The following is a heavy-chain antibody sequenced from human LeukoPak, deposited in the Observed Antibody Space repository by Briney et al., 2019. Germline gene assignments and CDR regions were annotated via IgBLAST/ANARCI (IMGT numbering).Heavy chain of an antibody. V-gene: IGHV3-7*05. D-gene: IGHD4-17*01. Sequence: GGSLRLSCAASGFTFSSYWMSWVRQAPGKGLEWVANIKQDGSEKYYVDSVKGRFTISRDNAKNSLYLQMNSLRAEDTAVYCCARDWKTTMTKGNWFDPWGQGTLVTVSS. J-gene: IGHJ5*02. CDR1: GFTFSSYW. CDR3: ARDWKTTMTKGNWFDP. CDR2: IKQDGSEK.